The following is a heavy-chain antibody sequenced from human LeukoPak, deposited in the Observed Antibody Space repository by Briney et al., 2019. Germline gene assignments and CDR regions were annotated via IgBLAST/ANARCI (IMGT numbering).Heavy chain of an antibody. V-gene: IGHV4-59*01. CDR1: GGSICSYY. J-gene: IGHJ6*02. CDR3: ARGETGEGEYNSYGMDV. D-gene: IGHD3-16*01. CDR2: IYYIGGT. Sequence: SETLSRTCTVSGGSICSYYSSWVRHPPGQGLEWIGYIYYIGGTNYNPSLQSRVTISVDTSKNQFSLKLSSVTAADTAVYYCARGETGEGEYNSYGMDVWGQGTTVTVSS.